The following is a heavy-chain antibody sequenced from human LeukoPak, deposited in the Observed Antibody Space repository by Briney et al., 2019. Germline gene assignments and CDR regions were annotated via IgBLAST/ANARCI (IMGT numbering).Heavy chain of an antibody. Sequence: ASVKVSCKASGYIFTSYYMHWVRQAPGQGLEWMGWINPNSGGTNYAQKFQGRVTMTRDTSISTAYMELSRLRYDDTAVYYCARDTGSYWGYYYYYMDVWGKGTTVTVSS. J-gene: IGHJ6*03. D-gene: IGHD1-26*01. CDR1: GYIFTSYY. CDR3: ARDTGSYWGYYYYYMDV. V-gene: IGHV1-2*02. CDR2: INPNSGGT.